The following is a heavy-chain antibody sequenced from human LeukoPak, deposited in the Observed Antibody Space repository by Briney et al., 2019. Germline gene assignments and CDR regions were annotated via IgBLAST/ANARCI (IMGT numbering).Heavy chain of an antibody. J-gene: IGHJ4*02. Sequence: SETLSLTCTVSGGSISSSSYYWGWIRQPPGKGLEWIGSIYYSGSTYYNPSLKSRVTISVDTSKNQFSLKLSSVTAADTAVYYCARGLSLRYYGSGSYFYWGQGTLVTVSS. CDR3: ARGLSLRYYGSGSYFY. CDR2: IYYSGST. D-gene: IGHD3-10*01. V-gene: IGHV4-39*01. CDR1: GGSISSSSYY.